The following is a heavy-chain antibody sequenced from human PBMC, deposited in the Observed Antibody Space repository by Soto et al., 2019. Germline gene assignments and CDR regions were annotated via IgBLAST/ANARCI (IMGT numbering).Heavy chain of an antibody. CDR1: GFTFSDYY. Sequence: GGSLRLSCAASGFTFSDYYMSWIRQAPGKGLEWVSYISSSGSTIYYADSVKGRFTISRDNAKNSLYLQMNSLRTEDTAVYYCARDTLASSGWFYFDYWGRGTLVTVSS. J-gene: IGHJ4*02. D-gene: IGHD6-19*01. CDR2: ISSSGSTI. V-gene: IGHV3-11*01. CDR3: ARDTLASSGWFYFDY.